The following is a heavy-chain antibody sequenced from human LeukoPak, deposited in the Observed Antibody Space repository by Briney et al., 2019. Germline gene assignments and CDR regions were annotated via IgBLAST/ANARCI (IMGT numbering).Heavy chain of an antibody. CDR2: ISYDGSNE. CDR1: GFTFSSYV. V-gene: IGHV3-30*04. Sequence: GGSLRLSCAASGFTFSSYVMHWVRQAPGKGLEWVAIISYDGSNEYYADSVKGRFTISRDNSKNTLFLQMNSLRAEDTAVYYCAKSPKSPAISMVRGTSQYNYYMDVWGKGTTVTISS. J-gene: IGHJ6*03. D-gene: IGHD3-10*01. CDR3: AKSPKSPAISMVRGTSQYNYYMDV.